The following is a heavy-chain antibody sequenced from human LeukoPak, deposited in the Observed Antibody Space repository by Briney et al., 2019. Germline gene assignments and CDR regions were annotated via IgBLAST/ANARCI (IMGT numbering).Heavy chain of an antibody. CDR3: ARVSIAAAGSPGY. V-gene: IGHV3-21*01. Sequence: NPGGSLRLSCAASGFTFSSYSMNWVRQAPGKGLEWVSSISSSSSYIYYADSVKGRFTISRDNAKNSLYLQMNSLRAEDTAVYYCARVSIAAAGSPGYWGQGTPVTVSS. CDR1: GFTFSSYS. CDR2: ISSSSSYI. D-gene: IGHD6-13*01. J-gene: IGHJ4*02.